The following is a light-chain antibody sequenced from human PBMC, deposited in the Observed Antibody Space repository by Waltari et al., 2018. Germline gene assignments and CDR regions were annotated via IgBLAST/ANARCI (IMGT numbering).Light chain of an antibody. CDR1: SSNLGSHT. CDR3: STWDGSLTGVV. Sequence: QSVLTLPPSASGTPGQTVTISCSGSSSNLGSHTVNWYQHPPGTPPKLLIYNNNQRPSGVPDRFSGSKSGTSASLALSGLQSDDEAHYYCSTWDGSLTGVVFGGGTKLTVL. V-gene: IGLV1-44*01. J-gene: IGLJ3*02. CDR2: NNN.